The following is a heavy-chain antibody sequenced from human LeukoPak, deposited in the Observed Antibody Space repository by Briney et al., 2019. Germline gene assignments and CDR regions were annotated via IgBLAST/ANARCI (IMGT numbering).Heavy chain of an antibody. J-gene: IGHJ6*03. CDR1: GFTFNSYS. D-gene: IGHD3-10*01. V-gene: IGHV3-21*01. CDR3: AKLGKTENHYGSGRFSYYYYMDV. CDR2: ISSSSRFI. Sequence: AGGSLRLSCAASGFTFNSYSMNWFRQAPGKGLEWVSSISSSSRFIYYADSVKGRFTISRDNSKNTLYLQMNSLRAEDTAVYYCAKLGKTENHYGSGRFSYYYYMDVWGKGTTVTISS.